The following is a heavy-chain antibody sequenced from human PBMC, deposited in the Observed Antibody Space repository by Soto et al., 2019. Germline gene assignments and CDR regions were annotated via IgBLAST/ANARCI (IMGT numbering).Heavy chain of an antibody. V-gene: IGHV3-7*03. Sequence: HPGGSLRLSCAASGFTFSSYWMSWVRQAPGKGLEWVANIKQDGSEKYYVDSVKGRFTISRDNAKNSLYLQMNSLRAEDTAVYYCASLDRGGWLQLESFDYWGQGTLVTVSS. D-gene: IGHD5-12*01. CDR1: GFTFSSYW. J-gene: IGHJ4*02. CDR3: ASLDRGGWLQLESFDY. CDR2: IKQDGSEK.